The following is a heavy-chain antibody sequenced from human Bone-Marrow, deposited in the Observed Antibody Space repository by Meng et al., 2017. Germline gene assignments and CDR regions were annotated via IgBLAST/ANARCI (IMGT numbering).Heavy chain of an antibody. Sequence: QWHRPERDTGPSTPTWTCPPLCRVSGPAVRSVYWWPWVRQPPGKGLEWIGEFHHSGTTTHNPSLRSRVTISVDTSKNQFSLWLTSVTAADTAVYYCAASPGWWRIDSWGQGTLVTVSS. J-gene: IGHJ4*02. D-gene: IGHD6-19*01. CDR2: FHHSGTT. V-gene: IGHV4-4*02. CDR3: AASPGWWRIDS. CDR1: GPAVRSVYW.